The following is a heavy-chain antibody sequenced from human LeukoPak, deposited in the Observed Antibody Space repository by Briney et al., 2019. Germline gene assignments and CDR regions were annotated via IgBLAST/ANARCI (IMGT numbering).Heavy chain of an antibody. Sequence: GGSLRLSCAASGFTFSSYAMSWVRQAPGKGLEWVSAISGSGGSTYYADSVKGRFTISRDNSKNTLYLQMNSLRAEDTAVYFCAKVAGYCTNGVCYYFDYWGQGTLVTVSS. V-gene: IGHV3-23*01. CDR2: ISGSGGST. D-gene: IGHD2-8*01. CDR3: AKVAGYCTNGVCYYFDY. J-gene: IGHJ4*02. CDR1: GFTFSSYA.